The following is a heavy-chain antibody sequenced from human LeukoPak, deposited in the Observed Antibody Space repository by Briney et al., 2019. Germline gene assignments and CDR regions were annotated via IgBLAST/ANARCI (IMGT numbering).Heavy chain of an antibody. J-gene: IGHJ4*02. V-gene: IGHV3-64*04. CDR2: ISSDGSST. CDR3: ARRPYGSTMCFDY. Sequence: GSLSLTCSAAGVTINGYGLEWHRQAQGQGLEYVSAISSDGSSTYYADSVKGRFTISGDNSKNSLYLQIDVMTSDEAAVYYCARRPYGSTMCFDYWGQGTLVTVAS. D-gene: IGHD2-2*01. CDR1: GVTINGYG.